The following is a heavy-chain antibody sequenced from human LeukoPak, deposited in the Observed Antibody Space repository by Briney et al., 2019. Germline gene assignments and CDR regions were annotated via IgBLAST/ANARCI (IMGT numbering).Heavy chain of an antibody. CDR3: ARLTTTVTTPFDY. CDR1: GFTFSIYN. J-gene: IGHJ4*02. V-gene: IGHV3-21*01. CDR2: ISSSSSYI. D-gene: IGHD4-17*01. Sequence: PGGSLRLSCAASGFTFSIYNMNWVRQAPGKGLEWVSSISSSSSYIYYADSVRGRFTISRDNAKNSLYLQMNSLRAEDTAVYYCARLTTTVTTPFDYWGQGTLLTVSS.